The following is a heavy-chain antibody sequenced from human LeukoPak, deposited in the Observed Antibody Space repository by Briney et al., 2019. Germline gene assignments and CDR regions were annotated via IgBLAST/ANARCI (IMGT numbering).Heavy chain of an antibody. V-gene: IGHV7-4-1*01. CDR3: ARGRSGSYYETVSFDY. CDR1: GYTFTSYA. J-gene: IGHJ4*02. D-gene: IGHD3-10*01. CDR2: INTNTGNP. Sequence: ASVKVSCKVSGYTFTSYAMNWVRQAPGQGLEWMGWINTNTGNPTYAQGFTGRFVFSLDTSVSTAYLQICSLKAEDTAVYYCARGRSGSYYETVSFDYWGQGTLVTVSS.